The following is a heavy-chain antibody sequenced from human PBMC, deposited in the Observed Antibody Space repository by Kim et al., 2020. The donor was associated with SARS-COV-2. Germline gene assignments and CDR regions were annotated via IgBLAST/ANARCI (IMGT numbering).Heavy chain of an antibody. J-gene: IGHJ6*02. D-gene: IGHD6-19*01. CDR3: ARGLRGGWFGSYYYYGMDV. Sequence: GGSLRLSCAASGFTFSSYDMHWVRQATGKGLEWVSAIGTAGDTYYPGSVKGRFTISRENAKNSLYLQMNSLRAGDTAVYYCARGLRGGWFGSYYYYGMDVWGQGTTVTVSS. CDR1: GFTFSSYD. V-gene: IGHV3-13*04. CDR2: IGTAGDT.